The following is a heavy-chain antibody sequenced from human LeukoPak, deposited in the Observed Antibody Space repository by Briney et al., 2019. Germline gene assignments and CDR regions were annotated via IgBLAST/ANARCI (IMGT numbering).Heavy chain of an antibody. CDR1: GYTFTSYY. CDR2: INPSGGST. D-gene: IGHD6-13*01. CDR3: ARGIAGPFDY. V-gene: IGHV1-46*01. Sequence: ASVKVSCKASGYTFTSYYMHWVRQAPGQGLEWMGIINPSGGSTSYAQKFQGRVTMTRDTSISTAYMELSRLRSDDTAVYYCARGIAGPFDYWGQGTLVTVSS. J-gene: IGHJ4*02.